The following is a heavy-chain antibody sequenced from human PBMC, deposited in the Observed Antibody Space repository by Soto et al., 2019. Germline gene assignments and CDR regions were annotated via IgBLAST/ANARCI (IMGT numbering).Heavy chain of an antibody. V-gene: IGHV3-48*03. D-gene: IGHD3-3*01. CDR1: GFTFITYE. CDR2: ISNSATTI. CDR3: ARGKRFLDY. J-gene: IGHJ4*02. Sequence: EVQLVESGGGLVQPGGSLRLSCAASGFTFITYEMNWVRQAPGKGLEWVSYISNSATTIYYADSVKGRFTISRDNTKNSLYLQMNSLRAEDTAVYYCARGKRFLDYWGQGTLVTVSS.